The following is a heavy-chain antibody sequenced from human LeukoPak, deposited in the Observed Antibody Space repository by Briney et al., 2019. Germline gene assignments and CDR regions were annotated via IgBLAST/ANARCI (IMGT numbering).Heavy chain of an antibody. J-gene: IGHJ4*02. D-gene: IGHD2-15*01. CDR1: GYTFTDYY. CDR2: INPNSGDT. CDR3: AREVVAGYYFDY. V-gene: IGHV1-2*02. Sequence: ASVKVSCKASGYTFTDYYMRWVRQAPGQGLEWMGWINPNSGDTKYAQKFQGRVTMSRDTSISTAYMELSRLRSDDTAVYYCAREVVAGYYFDYWGQGTLVTVSS.